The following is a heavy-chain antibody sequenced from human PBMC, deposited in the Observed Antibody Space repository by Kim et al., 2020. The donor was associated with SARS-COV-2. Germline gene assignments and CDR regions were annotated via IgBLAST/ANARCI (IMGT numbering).Heavy chain of an antibody. J-gene: IGHJ4*02. CDR3: ARALVWIRSPSALFDS. Sequence: SETLSLTCAVYGGSFSGYYWTWIRQPPGKGLEWIGEINQIGTTTYNPSLKSRVSLSVDTSKNQFSLNLTSVTAADTAVYYCARALVWIRSPSALFDSWGQGTLVTVSS. V-gene: IGHV4-34*01. CDR1: GGSFSGYY. CDR2: INQIGTT. D-gene: IGHD5-12*01.